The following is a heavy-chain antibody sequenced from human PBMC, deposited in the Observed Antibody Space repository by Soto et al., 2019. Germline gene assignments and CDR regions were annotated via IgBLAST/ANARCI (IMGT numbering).Heavy chain of an antibody. CDR1: GGSISDNW. J-gene: IGHJ4*02. V-gene: IGHV4-4*02. CDR2: IYHTGTT. Sequence: QVQLQESGPGLVKPSGTLSLTCAVSGGSISDNWWSWXXXTPGKGLEWIGEIYHTGTTHYNPSLWSRVTXSXXKSKNXFSLKXXXXXXXXXXXYYXARHIAVPRTRGFDFWGQGTLVTVSS. CDR3: ARHIAVPRTRGFDF. D-gene: IGHD6-19*01.